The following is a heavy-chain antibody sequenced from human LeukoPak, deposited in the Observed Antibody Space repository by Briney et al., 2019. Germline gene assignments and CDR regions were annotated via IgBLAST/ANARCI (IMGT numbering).Heavy chain of an antibody. D-gene: IGHD3-22*01. V-gene: IGHV1-18*01. CDR1: GYTFTSYG. J-gene: IGHJ4*02. Sequence: ASVKDSCKASGYTFTSYGISWVRQAPGQGLEWMGWISAYNGNTNYAQKLQGRVTMTTDTSTSTAYMELRSLRSDDTAVYYCARVHYYDSSGEDFDYWGQGTLVTVSS. CDR2: ISAYNGNT. CDR3: ARVHYYDSSGEDFDY.